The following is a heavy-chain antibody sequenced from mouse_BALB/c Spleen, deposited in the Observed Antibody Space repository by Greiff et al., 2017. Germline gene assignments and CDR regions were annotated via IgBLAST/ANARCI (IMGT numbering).Heavy chain of an antibody. V-gene: IGHV2-2*02. D-gene: IGHD2-10*02. CDR1: GFSLTSYG. J-gene: IGHJ3*01. CDR3: ASPYGNYPAWFAY. CDR2: IWSGGST. Sequence: QVQLQQSGPGLVQPSQSLSITCTVSGFSLTSYGVHWVRQSPGKGLEWLGVIWSGGSTDYNAAFITRLSISTDNSKSQVVFKMNSLQANDSAIYYCASPYGNYPAWFAYWGQGTLVTVSA.